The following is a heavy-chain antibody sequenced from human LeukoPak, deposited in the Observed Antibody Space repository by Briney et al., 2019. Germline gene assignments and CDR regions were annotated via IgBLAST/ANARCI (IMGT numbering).Heavy chain of an antibody. J-gene: IGHJ3*02. CDR2: IYPGDSDT. V-gene: IGHV5-51*01. CDR3: ARQPNWDPYDAFDI. CDR1: GYSFTTYW. Sequence: GESLKISCEASGYSFTTYWIGWVRQMPGKGLEWMGIIYPGDSDTRYSPSFQGQVTISADKSISTAYLQWSSLKASDTAMYYCARQPNWDPYDAFDIWGQGTMVTVSS. D-gene: IGHD7-27*01.